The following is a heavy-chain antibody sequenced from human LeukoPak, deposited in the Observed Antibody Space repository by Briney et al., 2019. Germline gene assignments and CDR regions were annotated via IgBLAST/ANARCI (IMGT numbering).Heavy chain of an antibody. CDR2: IYTSGST. Sequence: PSETLSLTCTVYGGSLGGYYWSWIRRPAGKGLEWIGRIYTSGSTNCNPSLKSRVTMSVDTSKNQFSLKLSSVTAADTAVYYCARDRSSRLVGGAFDIWGQGTVVTVSS. V-gene: IGHV4-4*07. J-gene: IGHJ3*02. D-gene: IGHD6-13*01. CDR1: GGSLGGYY. CDR3: ARDRSSRLVGGAFDI.